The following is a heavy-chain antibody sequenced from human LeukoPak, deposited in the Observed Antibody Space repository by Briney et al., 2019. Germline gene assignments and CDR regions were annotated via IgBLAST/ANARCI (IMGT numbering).Heavy chain of an antibody. D-gene: IGHD6-13*01. V-gene: IGHV3-74*01. CDR2: INRDGSST. Sequence: GGSLRLSCAASGFTFSTYWMHWVRQAPGKGLLWVSRINRDGSSTSYADSVKGRFTISRDNAKNTLYLQMNSLRDEDTAVYFCAEDWTTAGGFDYWGQGVLVTVSS. CDR3: AEDWTTAGGFDY. J-gene: IGHJ4*02. CDR1: GFTFSTYW.